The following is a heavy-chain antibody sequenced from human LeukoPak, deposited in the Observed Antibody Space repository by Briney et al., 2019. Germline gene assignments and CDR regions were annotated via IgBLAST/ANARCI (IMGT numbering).Heavy chain of an antibody. J-gene: IGHJ4*02. D-gene: IGHD6-6*01. Sequence: PGGSLRLSCAASGFNVSSNYMSWVRQAPGKGLEWVSVIYSGGNTYYADSVKGRFTVSRDNSKNTLYLQMNSLRAEDTAVYYCARDPNSSLGVYFDYWGQGTLVTVSS. V-gene: IGHV3-53*01. CDR3: ARDPNSSLGVYFDY. CDR1: GFNVSSNY. CDR2: IYSGGNT.